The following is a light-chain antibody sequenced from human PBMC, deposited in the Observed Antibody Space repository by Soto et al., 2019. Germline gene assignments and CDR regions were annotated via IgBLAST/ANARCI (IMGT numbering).Light chain of an antibody. Sequence: QSVLTQPPSVSGAPGQRVTISCTGSSSSIGAGYDVHWYQQLPGTAPKLLIYDNTNRPSGVPDRFPGSKSGTSASLAITGLQAEDEADYYCQSFDSSLRGSVFGSGTKVTVL. CDR1: SSSIGAGYD. CDR2: DNT. J-gene: IGLJ1*01. V-gene: IGLV1-40*01. CDR3: QSFDSSLRGSV.